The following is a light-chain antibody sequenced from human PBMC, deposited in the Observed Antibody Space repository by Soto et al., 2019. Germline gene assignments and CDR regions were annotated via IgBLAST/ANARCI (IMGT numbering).Light chain of an antibody. J-gene: IGLJ2*01. CDR3: AVWDDSLNGVI. CDR1: SSNIGTKT. CDR2: NNN. Sequence: QSVLTQPPSASGTPGQRVTISCSGSSSNIGTKTVNWYQQVPGTATKLLIYNNNQRPSGVPDRFSGSKSGTSASLAISALQSEDEADYYCAVWDDSLNGVIFGGGTKLTVL. V-gene: IGLV1-44*01.